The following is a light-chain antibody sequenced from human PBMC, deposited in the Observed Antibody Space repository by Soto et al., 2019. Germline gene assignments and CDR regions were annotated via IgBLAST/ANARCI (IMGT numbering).Light chain of an antibody. Sequence: VMTQSPVTLSVSPGESATLSCRASQGVRNNLAWYQQRPGQAPRLLIYGASNRATGIPDRFSGSGSGTDFTLTINRLEPEDFAVYYCQRSGGSVSFGGGTKVDIK. J-gene: IGKJ4*01. CDR3: QRSGGSVS. CDR2: GAS. V-gene: IGKV3-20*01. CDR1: QGVRNN.